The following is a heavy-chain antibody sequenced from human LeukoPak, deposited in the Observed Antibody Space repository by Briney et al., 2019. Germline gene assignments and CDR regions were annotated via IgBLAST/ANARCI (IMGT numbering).Heavy chain of an antibody. CDR1: GFSLSSYS. CDR2: ISSSSSYI. Sequence: NPGGSLRLSCAASGFSLSSYSMNWVRQAPGKGLEWVSSISSSSSYIYYADSVKGRFTISRDNAKNSLYLQMNSLRAEDTAVYYCARAAAGHGAGMDVWGQGTTVTVSS. CDR3: ARAAAGHGAGMDV. V-gene: IGHV3-21*01. D-gene: IGHD6-13*01. J-gene: IGHJ6*02.